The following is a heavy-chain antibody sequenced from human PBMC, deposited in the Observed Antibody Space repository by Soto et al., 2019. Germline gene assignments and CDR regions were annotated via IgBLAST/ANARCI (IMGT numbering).Heavy chain of an antibody. CDR1: GGSNSSYY. CDR3: ARSDGRY. J-gene: IGHJ4*02. Sequence: SETLSLTCTVSGGSNSSYYWSWIRQPPGKGLEWIGYISYSGSTTYNPSLRSRVAISVHTSKNQFSLDLNSVTAADTAVYYCARSDGRYWGQGTLVTVSS. V-gene: IGHV4-59*01. CDR2: ISYSGST.